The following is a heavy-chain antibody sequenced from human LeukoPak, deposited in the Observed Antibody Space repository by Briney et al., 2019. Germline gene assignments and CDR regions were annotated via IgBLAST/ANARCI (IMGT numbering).Heavy chain of an antibody. V-gene: IGHV4-31*03. CDR3: AREPANLYDSSGYYFDY. CDR2: IYYSGST. D-gene: IGHD3-22*01. Sequence: SRTLSLACTVSGGSISSGGYYWSWIRQHPGKGLEWIGYIYYSGSTYYNPSLKSRVTISVDTSKNQFSLKLSSATAADTAVYYCAREPANLYDSSGYYFDYWGQGTLVTVSS. CDR1: GGSISSGGYY. J-gene: IGHJ4*02.